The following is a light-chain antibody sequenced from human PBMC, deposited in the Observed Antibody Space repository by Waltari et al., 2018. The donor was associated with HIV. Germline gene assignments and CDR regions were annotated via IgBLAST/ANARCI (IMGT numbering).Light chain of an antibody. CDR2: AAS. CDR3: QQSYSTPWT. CDR1: QSISNY. Sequence: DIQMTQSPSSLSASVGDRVTITCRASQSISNYLNWYQLKPGTAPKLLIYAASTLQSGVPSRFSGSGSGTDFTLTISSLQPEDFATYYCQQSYSTPWTFGQGTKVEIK. V-gene: IGKV1-39*01. J-gene: IGKJ1*01.